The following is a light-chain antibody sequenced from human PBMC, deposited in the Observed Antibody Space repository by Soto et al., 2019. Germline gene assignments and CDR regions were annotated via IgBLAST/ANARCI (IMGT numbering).Light chain of an antibody. Sequence: SVLTQPPSVSAAPGQKVTISCSGSSSNIGNNYVSWYQQLPGTAPKLLIYDNNKRPSGIPDRFSGSKSGTSATLGITGLQTGDEADYYCGTWDSSLSVLYVFGTGTKVTVL. CDR3: GTWDSSLSVLYV. J-gene: IGLJ1*01. CDR2: DNN. V-gene: IGLV1-51*01. CDR1: SSNIGNNY.